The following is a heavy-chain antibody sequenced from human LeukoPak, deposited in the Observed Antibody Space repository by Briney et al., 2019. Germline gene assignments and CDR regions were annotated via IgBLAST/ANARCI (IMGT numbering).Heavy chain of an antibody. CDR1: GFTFSSYS. CDR3: ARDRGYCSGGSCYENDY. V-gene: IGHV3-21*01. Sequence: GGSLRLSCAASGFTFSSYSMNWVRQAPGKGLEWVSSISSSSSYIYYADSVKGRSTISRDNAKNSLYLQMNSLRAEDTAVYYCARDRGYCSGGSCYENDYWGQGTLVTVSS. CDR2: ISSSSSYI. D-gene: IGHD2-15*01. J-gene: IGHJ4*02.